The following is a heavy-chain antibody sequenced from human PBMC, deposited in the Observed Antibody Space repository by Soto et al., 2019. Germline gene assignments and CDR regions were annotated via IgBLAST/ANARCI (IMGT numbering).Heavy chain of an antibody. CDR2: MNPNGGNT. D-gene: IGHD5-18*01. J-gene: IGHJ5*02. CDR1: GYTFTSYD. CDR3: ASSRGYSYGLNWFDP. Sequence: ASVKVSCKASGYTFTSYDINWVRQATGQGLEWMGWMNPNGGNTGYAQKFQGRVTMTRNTSISTAYMELSSLRSEDTAVYYCASSRGYSYGLNWFDPWGQGTLVTVSS. V-gene: IGHV1-8*01.